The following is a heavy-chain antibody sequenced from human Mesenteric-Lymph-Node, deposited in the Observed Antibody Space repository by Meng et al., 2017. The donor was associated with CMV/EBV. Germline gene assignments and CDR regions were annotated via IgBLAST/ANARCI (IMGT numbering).Heavy chain of an antibody. Sequence: SCAASGFTVSNNYITWVRQAPGKGLEWVSVIYAGGNTYYTDSVKGRFTISSDNSENTVYLQMNSLRADDSAVYYCARSSAPYHRTTIYYGLDVWGQGTTVTVSS. CDR2: IYAGGNT. CDR1: GFTVSNNY. D-gene: IGHD1-1*01. CDR3: ARSSAPYHRTTIYYGLDV. V-gene: IGHV3-66*02. J-gene: IGHJ6*02.